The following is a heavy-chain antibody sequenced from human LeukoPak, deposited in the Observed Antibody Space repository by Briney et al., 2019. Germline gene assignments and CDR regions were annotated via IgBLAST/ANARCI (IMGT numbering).Heavy chain of an antibody. CDR1: GGSISSGGYY. CDR3: AKDGVRPDFGDYYSADF. V-gene: IGHV3-23*01. CDR2: TSGSGDRK. D-gene: IGHD4-17*01. J-gene: IGHJ4*02. Sequence: ETLSLTCTVSGGSISSGGYYWSWVRQAPGKGLEWVSSTSGSGDRKYYADSVKGRFTISRDNSKNTLYLQMNSLRAEDTAVYYCAKDGVRPDFGDYYSADFWGQGTLVTVSS.